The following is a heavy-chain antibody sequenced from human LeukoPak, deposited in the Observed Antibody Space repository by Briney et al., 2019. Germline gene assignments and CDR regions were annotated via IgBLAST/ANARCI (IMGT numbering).Heavy chain of an antibody. V-gene: IGHV1-69*04. D-gene: IGHD6-13*01. CDR2: IIPILGIA. CDR1: GGTFSSYA. CDR3: ARAGYSSSWYNY. J-gene: IGHJ4*02. Sequence: SVKVSCKASGGTFSSYANSWVRQAPGQGLEWMGRIIPILGIANYAQKFQGRVTITADKSTSTAYMELSSLRSEDTAVYYCARAGYSSSWYNYWGQGTLVTVSS.